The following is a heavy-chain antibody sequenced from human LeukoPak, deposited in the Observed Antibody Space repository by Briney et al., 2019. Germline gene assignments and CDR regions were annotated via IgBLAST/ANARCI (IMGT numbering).Heavy chain of an antibody. CDR1: GGSISNYY. V-gene: IGHV4-59*01. CDR3: ARPRGKWELTH. J-gene: IGHJ4*02. Sequence: SETLSLTCTVSGGSISNYYWSWIRQPPGKGLEWIGHIYYSGSTNYNPSLKSRVTISVDTSKNQFSLKLSSVTAADTAVYYCARPRGKWELTHWGKGTLVTVAS. D-gene: IGHD1-26*01. CDR2: IYYSGST.